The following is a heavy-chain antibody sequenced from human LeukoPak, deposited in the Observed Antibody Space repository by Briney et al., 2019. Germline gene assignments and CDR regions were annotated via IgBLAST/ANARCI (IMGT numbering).Heavy chain of an antibody. Sequence: GGSLRLSCAASGFTFSSYSMNWVRQAPGKGLEWVSSISSSSSYIYYADSVKGRFTISRDNAKNSLYLQMNSLRAEDAAVYYCARDLSMYYYDSSGLFDYWGQGTLVTVSS. CDR1: GFTFSSYS. J-gene: IGHJ4*02. CDR3: ARDLSMYYYDSSGLFDY. V-gene: IGHV3-21*01. CDR2: ISSSSSYI. D-gene: IGHD3-22*01.